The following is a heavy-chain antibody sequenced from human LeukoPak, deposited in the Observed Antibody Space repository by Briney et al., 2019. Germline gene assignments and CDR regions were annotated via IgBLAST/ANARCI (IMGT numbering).Heavy chain of an antibody. J-gene: IGHJ4*02. Sequence: GGSLRLSCAASGFTFSSSGMHWVRQAPGKGLEWVALIWYDGINEYYADSVKGRFSISRDDSRNTLYLQMNSLRAEDTAVYYCVRDKGSSWGEKYYFDYWGQGTLVTVSS. CDR3: VRDKGSSWGEKYYFDY. CDR1: GFTFSSSG. V-gene: IGHV3-33*01. CDR2: IWYDGINE. D-gene: IGHD6-13*01.